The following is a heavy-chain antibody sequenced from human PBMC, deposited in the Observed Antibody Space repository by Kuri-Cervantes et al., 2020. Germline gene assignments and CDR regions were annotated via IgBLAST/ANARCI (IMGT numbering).Heavy chain of an antibody. Sequence: GGSLRLSCAASGFTFSSYSMNWVRQAPGKGLEWVSYISSSSSTIYYADSVKGRFTISRDNSKNTLYLQMNILRAEDTAVYYCARAYDSTGYSPFDSWGQGSLVTVSS. CDR1: GFTFSSYS. CDR2: ISSSSSTI. CDR3: ARAYDSTGYSPFDS. V-gene: IGHV3-48*01. D-gene: IGHD3-22*01. J-gene: IGHJ4*02.